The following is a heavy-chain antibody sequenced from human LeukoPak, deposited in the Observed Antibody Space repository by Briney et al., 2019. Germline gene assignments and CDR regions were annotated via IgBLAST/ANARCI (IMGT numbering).Heavy chain of an antibody. Sequence: SETLSLTCTVPVDFITGSTYYWGWIRQPPGKGLEWIGSMYYSGSTYSNPSLRSRVTMSADTSKNQFSLNLKSVTAADTAVYYCARQYYDSTGYYYFDYWGQGTLVTVSS. J-gene: IGHJ4*02. CDR3: ARQYYDSTGYYYFDY. CDR2: MYYSGST. CDR1: VDFITGSTYY. D-gene: IGHD3-22*01. V-gene: IGHV4-39*01.